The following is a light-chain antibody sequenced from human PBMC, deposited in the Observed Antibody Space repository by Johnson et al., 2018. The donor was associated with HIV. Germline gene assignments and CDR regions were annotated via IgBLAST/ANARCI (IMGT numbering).Light chain of an antibody. Sequence: QSVLTQPPSVSAAPGQKVTISCSGSSSNIGNNYVSWYQQLPGTAPKLLIYENNKRPSGIPDRFSGSKSGTSATLGITGLQTGDEADYYCGTWDSSPRAYVFGTGTKATVL. CDR2: ENN. CDR1: SSNIGNNY. V-gene: IGLV1-51*02. CDR3: GTWDSSPRAYV. J-gene: IGLJ1*01.